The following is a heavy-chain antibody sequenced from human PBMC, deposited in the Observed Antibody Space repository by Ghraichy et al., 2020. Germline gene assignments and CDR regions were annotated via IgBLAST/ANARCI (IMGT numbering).Heavy chain of an antibody. CDR3: ARCLVGAPLGY. CDR2: SRNKPNSYTT. V-gene: IGHV3-72*01. D-gene: IGHD1-26*01. Sequence: GGSLRLSCAASGFTFSDHFMDWVRQAPGKGLEWVGRSRNKPNSYTTEYAASVNDRFTISRDDSMNSMYLQLNSLKSEDTAVYYCARCLVGAPLGYWGQGTLVTVSS. J-gene: IGHJ4*02. CDR1: GFTFSDHF.